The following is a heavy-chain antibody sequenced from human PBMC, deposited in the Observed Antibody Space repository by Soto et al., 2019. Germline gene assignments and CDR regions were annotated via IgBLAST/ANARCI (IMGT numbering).Heavy chain of an antibody. Sequence: GASXKVSCKASGYTFTVYYMHWMRQYPEQFLEWMGWISAYNGNTNYAQKLQGRVTMTTDTSTSTAYMELRSLRSDDTAVYYCARSYSSSWYPYYYYYYYMDVWGKGTTVTVSS. CDR3: ARSYSSSWYPYYYYYYYMDV. CDR2: ISAYNGNT. V-gene: IGHV1-18*04. D-gene: IGHD6-13*01. J-gene: IGHJ6*03. CDR1: GYTFTVYY.